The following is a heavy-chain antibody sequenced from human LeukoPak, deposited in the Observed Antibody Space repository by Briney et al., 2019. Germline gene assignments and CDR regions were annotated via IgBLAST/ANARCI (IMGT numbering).Heavy chain of an antibody. Sequence: ASVKVSCKASGGTFSSYAISWVRQAPGQGLEWMGRIIPILGIANYAQKFQGRVTITGDKSTSTAYMELSSLRSEDTAVYYCATSLSPFHGSYLGTWWAYWGQGTLVTVSS. V-gene: IGHV1-69*04. D-gene: IGHD1-26*01. CDR1: GGTFSSYA. CDR3: ATSLSPFHGSYLGTWWAY. CDR2: IIPILGIA. J-gene: IGHJ4*02.